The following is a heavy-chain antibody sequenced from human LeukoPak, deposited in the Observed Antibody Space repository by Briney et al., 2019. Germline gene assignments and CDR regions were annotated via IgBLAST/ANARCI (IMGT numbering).Heavy chain of an antibody. CDR2: INSDGSST. V-gene: IGHV3-74*01. Sequence: QPGGSLRLSCAASVFTFSSYWMHWVRQAPGKGLVWVSRINSDGSSTSYADSAKGRFTISRDNAKNTLYLQMNSLRAEDTAVYYCARARLAVAGYDYWGQGTLVTVSS. D-gene: IGHD6-19*01. CDR3: ARARLAVAGYDY. CDR1: VFTFSSYW. J-gene: IGHJ4*02.